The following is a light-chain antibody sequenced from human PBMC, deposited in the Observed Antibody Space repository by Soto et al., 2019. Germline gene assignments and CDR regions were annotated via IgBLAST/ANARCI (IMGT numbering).Light chain of an antibody. CDR3: SSYTSSNTLVV. J-gene: IGLJ2*01. V-gene: IGLV2-14*01. CDR2: DVS. Sequence: QSALTQPASVSGSPGQSITISCTGTSSDVGGYNYVSWYQQHPGKAPKLMIYDVSNRPSRVSNRFSGSKSGNTASLTISGLQAEDEADYYCSSYTSSNTLVVFGGGTKVTVL. CDR1: SSDVGGYNY.